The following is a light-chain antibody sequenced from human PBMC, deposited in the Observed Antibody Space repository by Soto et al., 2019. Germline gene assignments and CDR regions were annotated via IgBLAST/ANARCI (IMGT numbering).Light chain of an antibody. CDR2: AAS. Sequence: DIQMTQSPSPLSASVGDRVTITCRASQSISTYLNWYQQKVGKAPKLLIYAASSLQRGVTSRFGGSGSGTDFPLTISSRQPEDFATYYCQQSYSTPRTFGQGTKLEIK. V-gene: IGKV1-39*01. J-gene: IGKJ2*02. CDR3: QQSYSTPRT. CDR1: QSISTY.